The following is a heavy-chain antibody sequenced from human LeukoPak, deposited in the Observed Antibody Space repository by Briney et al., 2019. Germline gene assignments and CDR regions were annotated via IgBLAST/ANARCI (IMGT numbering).Heavy chain of an antibody. Sequence: ASVTVSCKASGYTFTSYDINWVRQATGQGLEWMGWMNPNSGNTGYAQKFQGRVTMTRNTSISTAYMELSSLRSEDTAVYYCARDHLPHRSSTSCYTHYYGMDVWGQGTTVTVSS. CDR3: ARDHLPHRSSTSCYTHYYGMDV. V-gene: IGHV1-8*01. J-gene: IGHJ6*02. D-gene: IGHD2-2*02. CDR1: GYTFTSYD. CDR2: MNPNSGNT.